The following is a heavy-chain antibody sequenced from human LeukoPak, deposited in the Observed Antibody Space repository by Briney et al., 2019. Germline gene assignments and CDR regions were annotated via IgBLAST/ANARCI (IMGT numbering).Heavy chain of an antibody. CDR2: ISGSGGST. V-gene: IGHV3-23*01. CDR3: AKGPATIAVAGIDY. D-gene: IGHD6-19*01. Sequence: PGGSLRLSCAASGFTFSSYVMSWVRQAPGKGLEWVSAISGSGGSTYYADSVKGRFTISRDNSSNTLYLQMNSLRAGDTAVYYCAKGPATIAVAGIDYWGRGTLVTVSS. J-gene: IGHJ4*02. CDR1: GFTFSSYV.